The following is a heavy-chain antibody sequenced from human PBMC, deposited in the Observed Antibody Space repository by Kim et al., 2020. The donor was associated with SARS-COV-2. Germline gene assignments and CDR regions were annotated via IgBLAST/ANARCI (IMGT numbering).Heavy chain of an antibody. CDR3: SRMRGAGYYGMDV. D-gene: IGHD6-13*01. J-gene: IGHJ6*02. Sequence: GGSLRLSCAASGFTFSSYAMHWVRQAPGKGLEWVALISYDESNKYYADSVKGRFTISRDNSKNTLYLQMNSLRADDTAVYFCSRMRGAGYYGMDVWGQGTTVTVSS. CDR1: GFTFSSYA. V-gene: IGHV3-30-3*01. CDR2: ISYDESNK.